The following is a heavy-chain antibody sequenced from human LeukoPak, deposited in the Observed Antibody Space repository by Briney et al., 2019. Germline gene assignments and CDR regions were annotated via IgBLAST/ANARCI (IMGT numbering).Heavy chain of an antibody. D-gene: IGHD3-10*01. J-gene: IGHJ4*02. CDR1: GYIFTSYW. CDR3: ARHFSYGSGSYYNADY. Sequence: GESLKISCKGSGYIFTSYWIGWVRQMPGKGLEWMGIIYLGDSDTRYSLSFQGQVTISVDKSISTAYLQWSSLKASDTAMYHCARHFSYGSGSYYNADYWGQGTLVTVSS. V-gene: IGHV5-51*01. CDR2: IYLGDSDT.